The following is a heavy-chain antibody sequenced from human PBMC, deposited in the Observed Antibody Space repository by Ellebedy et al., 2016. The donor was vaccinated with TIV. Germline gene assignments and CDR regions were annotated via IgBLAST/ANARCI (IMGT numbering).Heavy chain of an antibody. CDR1: GFTFSSYW. D-gene: IGHD6-19*01. V-gene: IGHV3-74*01. CDR3: ARGGIAVAEGYLDL. CDR2: INSDGSST. J-gene: IGHJ2*01. Sequence: GESLKISXAASGFTFSSYWMHWVRQAPGKGLVWVLRINSDGSSTSYADSVKGRFTISRDNAKNTLYLQMNSLRAEDTAVYYCARGGIAVAEGYLDLWGRGTLVTVSS.